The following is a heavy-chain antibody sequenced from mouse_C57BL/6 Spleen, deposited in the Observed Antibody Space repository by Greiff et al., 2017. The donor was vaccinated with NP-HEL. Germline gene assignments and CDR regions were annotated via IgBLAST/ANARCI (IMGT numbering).Heavy chain of an antibody. CDR3: ARSQLGRAMDY. V-gene: IGHV7-3*01. CDR2: IRNKANGYTT. J-gene: IGHJ4*01. D-gene: IGHD4-1*02. CDR1: GFTVTDYY. Sequence: EVMLVEAGGGLVQPGGSLSLSCAASGFTVTDYYMRWVRQPPGKALEWLGFIRNKANGYTTEYSASVKGRFTISRDNSQSILYLQMNALRAEDSATYYCARSQLGRAMDYWGQGTSVTVSS.